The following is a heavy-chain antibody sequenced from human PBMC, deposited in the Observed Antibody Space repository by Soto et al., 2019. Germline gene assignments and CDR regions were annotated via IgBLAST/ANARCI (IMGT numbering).Heavy chain of an antibody. V-gene: IGHV3-23*01. CDR1: GFNFTNHV. Sequence: EVQVLESGGALVYPTGSLRLSCSASGFNFTNHVINWVRQAPGKGLEWVSSISNSDDVGFYADSVRGRFIVSRDISTNIVFLQMNFLRVEDTAIYYFAKTVGATTLEDYWGQGTLVTVSS. D-gene: IGHD1-26*01. J-gene: IGHJ4*02. CDR2: ISNSDDVG. CDR3: AKTVGATTLEDY.